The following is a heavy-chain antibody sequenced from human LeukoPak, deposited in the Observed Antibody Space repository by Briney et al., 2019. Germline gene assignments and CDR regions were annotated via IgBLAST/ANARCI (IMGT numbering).Heavy chain of an antibody. CDR3: ARVFENKTKTYSGSYQPLGY. V-gene: IGHV1-69*13. J-gene: IGHJ4*02. CDR2: IIPIFGTA. D-gene: IGHD1-26*01. CDR1: GGTSSSYA. Sequence: SVKVSCKASGGTSSSYAISWVRQAPGQGLEWMGGIIPIFGTANYAQKFQGRVTITADESTSTAYMELSSLRSEDTAVYYCARVFENKTKTYSGSYQPLGYWGQGTLVTVSS.